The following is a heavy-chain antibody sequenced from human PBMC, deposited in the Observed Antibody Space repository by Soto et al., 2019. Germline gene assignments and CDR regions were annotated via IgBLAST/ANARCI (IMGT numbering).Heavy chain of an antibody. CDR3: ARAPIVEVLFDY. CDR2: IYYSGST. J-gene: IGHJ4*02. Sequence: SETLSLTCTVSGGSISSYYWSWIRQPPGKGLEWIGYIYYSGSTNYNPSLKSRVTISVDTSKNQFSLKLSSVTAADTAVYYCARAPIVEVLFDYWGQGTLVTVSS. CDR1: GGSISSYY. V-gene: IGHV4-59*01. D-gene: IGHD1-26*01.